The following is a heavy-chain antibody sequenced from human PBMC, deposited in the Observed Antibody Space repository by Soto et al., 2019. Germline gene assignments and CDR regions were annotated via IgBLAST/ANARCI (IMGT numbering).Heavy chain of an antibody. J-gene: IGHJ4*02. D-gene: IGHD3-22*01. CDR1: GGSFSDYS. CDR3: ARDSPYDDTSGYYDY. Sequence: SETLSLTCAVSGGSFSDYSWSWIRQPPGKGLEWIGYINHSGITSYNPSLNSRVTISLETSKSQISLRLSSVTAEDTAVYYCARDSPYDDTSGYYDYWGQGTLVTVSS. V-gene: IGHV4-34*01. CDR2: INHSGIT.